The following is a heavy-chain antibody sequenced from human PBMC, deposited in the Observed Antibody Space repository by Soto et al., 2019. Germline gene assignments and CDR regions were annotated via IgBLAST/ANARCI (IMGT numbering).Heavy chain of an antibody. Sequence: PGGSLSLSCAASGFTFSSYAMSWVRQDPGKGLEWVSAISGSGGSTYYADSVKGQFTISRDNSKNTLYLQMNSLRAEDTAVYYCAKGRCGDGGPWGQGTPVTVPS. V-gene: IGHV3-23*01. J-gene: IGHJ5*02. CDR2: ISGSGGST. D-gene: IGHD3-16*01. CDR3: AKGRCGDGGP. CDR1: GFTFSSYA.